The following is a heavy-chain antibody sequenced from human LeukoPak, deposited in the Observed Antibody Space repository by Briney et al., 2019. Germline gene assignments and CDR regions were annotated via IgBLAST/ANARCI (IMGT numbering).Heavy chain of an antibody. J-gene: IGHJ1*01. CDR3: ACSGWDAEYFQH. V-gene: IGHV3-21*01. CDR1: GFTFSSYS. CDR2: ISSSSSYI. D-gene: IGHD6-19*01. Sequence: GGSLRLSCAASGFTFSSYSMNWVRQAPGKGLEWVSSISSSSSYIYYADSVKGRFTISRDNAKNSLYLQMNSLRAEDTAVYYCACSGWDAEYFQHWGQGTLVTVCS.